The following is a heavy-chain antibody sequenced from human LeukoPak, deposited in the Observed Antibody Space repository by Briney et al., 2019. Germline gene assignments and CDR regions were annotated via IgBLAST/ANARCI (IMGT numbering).Heavy chain of an antibody. CDR1: GFIFSNYG. Sequence: PGGSLRLSCAASGFIFSNYGMNWVRQAPGKGLEWVAVISYDGSNKYYADSVKGRFTISRDNSKNTLYLQMNSLRAEDTTVYYCAKDTLTSSRLISWGLDVWGQGTTVTVSS. J-gene: IGHJ6*02. V-gene: IGHV3-30*18. CDR2: ISYDGSNK. CDR3: AKDTLTSSRLISWGLDV. D-gene: IGHD7-27*01.